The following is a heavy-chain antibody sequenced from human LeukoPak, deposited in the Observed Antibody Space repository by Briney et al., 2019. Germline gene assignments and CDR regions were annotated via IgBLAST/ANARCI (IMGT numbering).Heavy chain of an antibody. CDR2: IYGDGTT. Sequence: PSKTLSLTCSVSGYSIGTGYYWGWIRQPPGKGLQWIGSIYGDGTTFYNPSLKSRLTISIDTSKNQFSLKVTSMTAADTAVYYCARPNTWITEGFDHWGQGALVTVSS. J-gene: IGHJ5*02. V-gene: IGHV4-38-2*01. CDR3: ARPNTWITEGFDH. D-gene: IGHD3-16*01. CDR1: GYSIGTGYY.